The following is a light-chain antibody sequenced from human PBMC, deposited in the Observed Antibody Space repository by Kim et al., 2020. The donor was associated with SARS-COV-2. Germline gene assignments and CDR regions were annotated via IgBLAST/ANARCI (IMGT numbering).Light chain of an antibody. V-gene: IGKV1-39*01. CDR3: QQYYYSPLT. CDR1: QDISNY. J-gene: IGKJ4*01. CDR2: AAS. Sequence: DIQMTQSPSSLSASVGDRVTITCQASQDISNYLSWYQQKSGRAPKLLIYAASSLQSGVPSRFSGSGSGTDFTLTISSLQPEDFATYYCQQYYYSPLTFGGGTKVDIK.